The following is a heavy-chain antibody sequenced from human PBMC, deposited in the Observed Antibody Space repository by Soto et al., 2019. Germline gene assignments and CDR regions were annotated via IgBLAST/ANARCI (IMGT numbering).Heavy chain of an antibody. D-gene: IGHD4-4*01. J-gene: IGHJ2*01. V-gene: IGHV1-3*01. CDR3: ARSRNPYWYFDL. CDR1: GHTFTSYA. CDR2: INAGNGNT. Sequence: QVQLVQSGAEVKKPGASVKVSCKASGHTFTSYAMHWVRQAPGQRLEWMGWINAGNGNTKYSQKFQGRVTITRDTSASTAYMELSSLRSEDTAVYYCARSRNPYWYFDLWGRGTLVTVSS.